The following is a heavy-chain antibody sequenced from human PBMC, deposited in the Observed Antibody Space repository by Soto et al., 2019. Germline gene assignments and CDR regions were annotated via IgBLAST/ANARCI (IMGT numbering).Heavy chain of an antibody. CDR1: GYSISTGFN. Sequence: SETLSLTCAVSGYSISTGFNWAWIRQPPGKGLEWIGSIYHSGSTYYNLSLKSRVTISSDASKNQISLKLSPVTAADTALYYCARGWGTGFYQLDSWGQGTLVTVSS. D-gene: IGHD2-2*01. CDR2: IYHSGST. J-gene: IGHJ4*02. CDR3: ARGWGTGFYQLDS. V-gene: IGHV4-38-2*01.